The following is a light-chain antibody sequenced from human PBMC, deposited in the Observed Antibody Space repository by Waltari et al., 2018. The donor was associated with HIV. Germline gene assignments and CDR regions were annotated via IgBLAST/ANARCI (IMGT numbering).Light chain of an antibody. Sequence: SYELTQPPSVSVSPGQTARIPCSGAVLAKQYAYWYQHKPGQAPVLVIYKDTERPSGIPERFSGSSSGTTVTLTISGVQPDDEADYYCQAADTSYTSRVFGIGTKVTVL. J-gene: IGLJ1*01. V-gene: IGLV3-25*03. CDR1: VLAKQY. CDR2: KDT. CDR3: QAADTSYTSRV.